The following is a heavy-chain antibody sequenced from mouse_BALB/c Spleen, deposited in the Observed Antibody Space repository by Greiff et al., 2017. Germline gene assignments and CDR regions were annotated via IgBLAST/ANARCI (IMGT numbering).Heavy chain of an antibody. V-gene: IGHV14-3*02. CDR1: GFNIKDTY. D-gene: IGHD2-1*01. CDR2: IDPANGNT. CDR3: AQRGNYY. J-gene: IGHJ2*01. Sequence: EVKLMESGAELVKPGASVKLSCTASGFNIKDTYMHWVKQRPEQGLEWIGRIDPANGNTKYDPKFQGKATITADTSSNTAYLQLSSLTSEDTAVYYCAQRGNYYWGQGTTLTVSS.